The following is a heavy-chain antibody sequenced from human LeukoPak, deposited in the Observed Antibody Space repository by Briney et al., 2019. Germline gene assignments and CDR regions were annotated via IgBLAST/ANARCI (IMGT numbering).Heavy chain of an antibody. CDR2: SWFDGTNE. CDR1: GFSFSNYG. J-gene: IGHJ4*02. V-gene: IGHV3-33*06. CDR3: AKETRFWSGIWNFDC. Sequence: GGSLRLSCLASGFSFSNYGMHWVRQAPGKGLEGGSVSWFDGTNEDYGDSVKGRFTTSRDNSKTTLYLQMNRLRAEGTAVYYCAKETRFWSGIWNFDCWGQGTLVTVSS. D-gene: IGHD3-3*01.